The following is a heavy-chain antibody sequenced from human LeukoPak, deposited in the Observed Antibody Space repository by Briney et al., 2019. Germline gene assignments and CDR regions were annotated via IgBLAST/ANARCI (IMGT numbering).Heavy chain of an antibody. CDR1: GGPISSGDYY. J-gene: IGHJ4*02. V-gene: IGHV4-30-4*01. CDR2: IYYSGST. D-gene: IGHD3-3*01. CDR3: ARMRFLEWLLFDY. Sequence: KSSETLSLTCTVSGGPISSGDYYWSWIRQPPGKGLEWIGYIYYSGSTYYNPSLKSRVTISVDTSKNQFSLKLSSVTAADTAVYYCARMRFLEWLLFDYWGQGTLVTVSS.